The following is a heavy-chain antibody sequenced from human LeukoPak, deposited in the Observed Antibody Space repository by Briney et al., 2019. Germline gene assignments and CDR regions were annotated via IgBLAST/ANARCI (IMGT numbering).Heavy chain of an antibody. CDR1: GFSFSTYW. CDR3: ARAISTSESV. Sequence: GGSLRLSCAASGFSFSTYWMNWVRQAPGKGLEWVANIKEDGSKKYYVASVMGRFTISRDNAKNSLYLQMNSLRAEDTAVYYCARAISTSESVWGQGTLVTVSS. D-gene: IGHD2-2*02. V-gene: IGHV3-7*04. CDR2: IKEDGSKK. J-gene: IGHJ4*02.